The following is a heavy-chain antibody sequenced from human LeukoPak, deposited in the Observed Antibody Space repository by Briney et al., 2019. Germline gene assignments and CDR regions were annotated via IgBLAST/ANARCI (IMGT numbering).Heavy chain of an antibody. CDR1: GGTFSSYA. CDR2: IIPIFGTA. J-gene: IGHJ6*02. V-gene: IGHV1-69*13. Sequence: GASVKVSCKASGGTFSSYAISWVRQAPGQGLEWMGGIIPIFGTANYAQKFQGRVTITADESTSTAYMELSSLRSEDTAVYYCARGRVPTYYDFWSGFYYYYYGMDVWGQGTTVTVSS. CDR3: ARGRVPTYYDFWSGFYYYYYGMDV. D-gene: IGHD3-3*01.